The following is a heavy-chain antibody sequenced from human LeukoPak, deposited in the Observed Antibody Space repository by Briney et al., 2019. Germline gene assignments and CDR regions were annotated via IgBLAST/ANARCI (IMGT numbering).Heavy chain of an antibody. CDR2: IYYSGST. J-gene: IGHJ3*02. CDR3: ARDSGSYDAFDI. V-gene: IGHV4-30-4*08. D-gene: IGHD1-26*01. CDR1: GGSISSGDHY. Sequence: SETLSLTCTVSGGSISSGDHYWSWIRQPPGKGLEWIGYIYYSGSTYYNPSLKSRVTISVDTSKNQFSLKLSSVTAADTAVYYCARDSGSYDAFDIWGQGTMVTVSS.